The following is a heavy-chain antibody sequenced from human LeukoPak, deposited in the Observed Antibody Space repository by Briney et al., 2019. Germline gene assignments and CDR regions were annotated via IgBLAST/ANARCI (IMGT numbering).Heavy chain of an antibody. CDR3: AGESRGYDILTGKYHRGYYSYYMDV. Sequence: AGGSLRLSCAASGFTFSSYSMNWVRQAPGKGLEWVSYISSSSSTIYYADSVKGRFTISRDNAKNSLYLQMNSLRAEDTAVYYCAGESRGYDILTGKYHRGYYSYYMDVWGKGTTVTVSS. V-gene: IGHV3-48*01. CDR2: ISSSSSTI. CDR1: GFTFSSYS. D-gene: IGHD3-9*01. J-gene: IGHJ6*03.